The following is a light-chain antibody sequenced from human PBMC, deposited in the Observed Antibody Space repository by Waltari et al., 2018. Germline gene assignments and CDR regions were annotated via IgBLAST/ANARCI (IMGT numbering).Light chain of an antibody. J-gene: IGKJ4*01. CDR3: MQGIHLPLT. Sequence: DIVMTQTPLSLSVTPGQPASISCKLSGSLLFSNGKTYMYWFLQRPGQSPQLLIYEVSSRLSGVPDRFSGSGPGTDFTLKISRVEAEDVGIYYCMQGIHLPLTFGGGTKVEIK. CDR1: GSLLFSNGKTY. CDR2: EVS. V-gene: IGKV2-29*02.